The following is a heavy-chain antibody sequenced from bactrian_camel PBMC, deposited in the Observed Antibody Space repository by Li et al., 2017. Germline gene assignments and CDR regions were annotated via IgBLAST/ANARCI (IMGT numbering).Heavy chain of an antibody. D-gene: IGHD2*01. CDR2: LPAFGTA. J-gene: IGHJ7*01. Sequence: HVQLVESGGASVRIGGSLTLSCKQSAYTPSSKLAWFRQAPGKERAGVAALPAFGTAAYADSVKGRFTLSRDNAKNTLWLRLNSLKTEDTAIYYCTKDLGGRDDGPLLDYYAMDYWDKGTQVTVS. V-gene: IGHV3S53*01. CDR1: AYTPSSK.